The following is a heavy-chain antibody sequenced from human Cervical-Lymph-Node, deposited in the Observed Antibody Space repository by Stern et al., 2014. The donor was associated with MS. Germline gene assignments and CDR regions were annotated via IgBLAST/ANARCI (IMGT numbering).Heavy chain of an antibody. Sequence: EVHLVESGGGLVQPGGSLKLSCAASGFTLSGSSMHWVRQAPGKGLEWVGRIRSKTNSNSTAYSASLKGIFTVSMYNSKNTVYLHMNSLKTEDTAVYFGTRTMTLAAFDYWGQGTLVTVSS. V-gene: IGHV3-73*01. J-gene: IGHJ4*02. CDR2: IRSKTNSNST. D-gene: IGHD1-1*01. CDR1: GFTLSGSS. CDR3: TRTMTLAAFDY.